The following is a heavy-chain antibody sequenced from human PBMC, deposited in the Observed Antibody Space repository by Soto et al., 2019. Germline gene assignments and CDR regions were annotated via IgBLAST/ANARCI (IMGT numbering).Heavy chain of an antibody. V-gene: IGHV1-3*01. CDR2: INAGNGNT. CDR1: GYTITRYA. Sequence: ASVKVACKASGYTITRYAVHWVRQATGQRLEWMGWINAGNGNTKYSQKFQGRVTITRDTSASTAYMELSSLRSEDTAVYYCARTPGYSYGRSYYYYGIPMDIWGKGTTVTVSS. J-gene: IGHJ6*03. D-gene: IGHD5-18*01. CDR3: ARTPGYSYGRSYYYYGIPMDI.